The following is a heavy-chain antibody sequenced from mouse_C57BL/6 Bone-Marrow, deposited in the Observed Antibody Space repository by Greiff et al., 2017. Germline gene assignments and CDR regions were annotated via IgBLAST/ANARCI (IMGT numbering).Heavy chain of an antibody. Sequence: EVQLQQSGAELVRPGASVKLSCTASGFNIKDAYMHWVKQRPEQGLEWIGWIDPENGDTEYASKFQGKATITADTSSNTAYLQLSSLTSEDTAVYYCTTFITTVVADYWGQGTTLTVSS. CDR3: TTFITTVVADY. CDR1: GFNIKDAY. V-gene: IGHV14-4*01. CDR2: IDPENGDT. D-gene: IGHD1-1*01. J-gene: IGHJ2*01.